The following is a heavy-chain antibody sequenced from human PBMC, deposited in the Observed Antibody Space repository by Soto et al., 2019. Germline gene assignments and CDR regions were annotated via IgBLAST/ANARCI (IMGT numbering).Heavy chain of an antibody. CDR2: TRNKASSYTT. V-gene: IGHV3-72*01. CDR3: ARDLGRAAAGIH. J-gene: IGHJ4*02. CDR1: GFTFSSYS. D-gene: IGHD6-13*01. Sequence: PGGSLRLSCAASGFTFSSYSMNWVRQAPGKGLEWVGRTRNKASSYTTEYAASVKGRFTISRDDSKNSLYLQMNSLKTEDTAVYYCARDLGRAAAGIHWGQGTLVTVSS.